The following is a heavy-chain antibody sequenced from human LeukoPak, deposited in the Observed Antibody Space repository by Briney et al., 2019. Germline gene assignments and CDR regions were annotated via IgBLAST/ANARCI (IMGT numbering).Heavy chain of an antibody. V-gene: IGHV1-2*02. CDR3: AREGVYGSGSYWRRNYFDY. D-gene: IGHD3-10*01. CDR2: INPNSGGT. CDR1: GYTFTGYY. J-gene: IGHJ4*02. Sequence: GASVKVSYKASGYTFTGYYMHWVRQAPGQGLEWMGWINPNSGGTNYAQKFQGRVTMTRDTSISTAYMELSRLRSDDTAVYYCAREGVYGSGSYWRRNYFDYWGQGTLVTVSS.